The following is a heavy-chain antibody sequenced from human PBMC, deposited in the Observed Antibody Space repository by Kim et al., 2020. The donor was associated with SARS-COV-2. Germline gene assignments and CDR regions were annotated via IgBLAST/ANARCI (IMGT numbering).Heavy chain of an antibody. V-gene: IGHV3-49*03. Sequence: GGSLRLSCTASGFTFGDYAMSWFRQAPGKGLEWVGFIRSKAYGGTTEYAASVKGRFTISRDDSKSIAYLQMNSLKTEDTAVYYCTRAYSSGYYYYKADYWGQGTLVTVSS. CDR1: GFTFGDYA. D-gene: IGHD3-22*01. CDR3: TRAYSSGYYYYKADY. CDR2: IRSKAYGGTT. J-gene: IGHJ4*02.